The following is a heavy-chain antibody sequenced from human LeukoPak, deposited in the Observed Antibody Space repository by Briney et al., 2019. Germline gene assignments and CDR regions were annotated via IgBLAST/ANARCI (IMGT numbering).Heavy chain of an antibody. D-gene: IGHD3/OR15-3a*01. CDR1: GVCISSSNSY. CDR3: ARQTGSGLFILP. V-gene: IGHV4-39*01. J-gene: IGHJ4*02. CDR2: IYYSGNT. Sequence: TSETLSLTCTVSGVCISSSNSYWGWIRQPPGKGLEWIGSIYYSGNTYYNASLKSQVSISIDTSKNQFSLRLTSVTAADTAVYYCARQTGSGLFILPGGQGTLATVSS.